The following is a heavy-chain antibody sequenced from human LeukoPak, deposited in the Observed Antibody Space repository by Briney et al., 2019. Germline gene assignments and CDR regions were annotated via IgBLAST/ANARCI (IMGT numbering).Heavy chain of an antibody. D-gene: IGHD6-13*01. Sequence: GASVKVSCKASGYTFTSYYMHWVRQAPGQGLEWMRIINPSGGSTSYAQKFQGRVTMTRDMSTSTVYMELSSLRSEDTAVYYCARGWVETSSWEEYFDYWGQGTLVTVSS. V-gene: IGHV1-46*01. CDR2: INPSGGST. CDR3: ARGWVETSSWEEYFDY. J-gene: IGHJ4*02. CDR1: GYTFTSYY.